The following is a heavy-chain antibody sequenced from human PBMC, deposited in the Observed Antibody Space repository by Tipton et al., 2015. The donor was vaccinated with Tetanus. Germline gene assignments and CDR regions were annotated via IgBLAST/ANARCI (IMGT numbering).Heavy chain of an antibody. V-gene: IGHV4-61*01. CDR1: GASVSRSSHY. CDR3: ARANDDSSKKGPFDS. J-gene: IGHJ4*02. CDR2: VYHSGST. D-gene: IGHD1-1*01. Sequence: LRLSCTVSGASVSRSSHYWTWIRQPPGKELEWVGYVYHSGSTNYHPSLKDRLTISVDTSKNQFSLNLKSVITADTAVYYCARANDDSSKKGPFDSWGQGSLVIVSS.